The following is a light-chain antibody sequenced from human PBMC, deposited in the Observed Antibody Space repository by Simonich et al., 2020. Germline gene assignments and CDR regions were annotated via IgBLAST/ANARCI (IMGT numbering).Light chain of an antibody. CDR1: QSICSS. CDR2: DAS. J-gene: IGKJ2*01. Sequence: EIVLTQSPDFQSVTPKDKVTITCRASQSICSSLQWYQQKQDQSPKHHIKDASQSISGVPARFRGSGSGTDFTLTINSLEAEDAATYYCHQSSSLPHTFGQGTKLEIK. V-gene: IGKV6-21*02. CDR3: HQSSSLPHT.